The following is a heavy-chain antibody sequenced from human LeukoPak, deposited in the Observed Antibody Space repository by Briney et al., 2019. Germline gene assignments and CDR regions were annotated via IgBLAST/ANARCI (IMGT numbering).Heavy chain of an antibody. V-gene: IGHV3-21*01. CDR1: GFTFSSYS. J-gene: IGHJ6*03. CDR3: ARGGAYYYYMDV. CDR2: ISSSSSYI. D-gene: IGHD4/OR15-4a*01. Sequence: GGSLRLSCAASGFTFSSYSMNWVRQAPGKGLEWVSSISSSSSYIYYADSLKGRFTISRDNAKNSLYLQMNSLRAEDTAVYYCARGGAYYYYMDVWGKGTTVTVSS.